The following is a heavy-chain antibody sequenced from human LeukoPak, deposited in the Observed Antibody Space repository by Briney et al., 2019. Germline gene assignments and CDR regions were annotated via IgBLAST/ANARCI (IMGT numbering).Heavy chain of an antibody. Sequence: GGSLRLSCAASGFTFSSYEMNWVRQAPGKGLEWVSYISSSGSTIYYADSVKGRFTISRDNAKNSLYLQMNSLRAEDTAVYYCASSYWYFDLWGRGTLVTVSS. J-gene: IGHJ2*01. CDR2: ISSSGSTI. CDR3: ASSYWYFDL. V-gene: IGHV3-48*03. CDR1: GFTFSSYE.